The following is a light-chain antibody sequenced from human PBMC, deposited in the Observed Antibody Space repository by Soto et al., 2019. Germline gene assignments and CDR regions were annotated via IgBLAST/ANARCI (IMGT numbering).Light chain of an antibody. Sequence: DIQMTQSPSTLAASVGDRVTITCRARQSFTRWLAWYQQKPGKAPKLLIDKVSNLEVVVPSRFSGTGSGTEVNFTITDLQPDDFATYYFQQYNSYSLSFGQGTKLEV. CDR3: QQYNSYSLS. CDR1: QSFTRW. CDR2: KVS. J-gene: IGKJ2*03. V-gene: IGKV1-5*03.